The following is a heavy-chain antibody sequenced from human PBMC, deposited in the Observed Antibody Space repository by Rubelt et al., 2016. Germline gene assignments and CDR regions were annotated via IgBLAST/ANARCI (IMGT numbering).Heavy chain of an antibody. V-gene: IGHV3-23*01. CDR1: GFDFRPYV. Sequence: GESLRLSCAASGFDFRPYVMTWVRHAPGRGLEWVSAISGSGSITEYGDSVKGRFIISRDNSKNTLYLQMNSPRAEDTAMYYCAKPLKSCSGGSCYSSFHYWGQGTLVTVSS. CDR2: ISGSGSIT. CDR3: AKPLKSCSGGSCYSSFHY. D-gene: IGHD2-15*01. J-gene: IGHJ4*02.